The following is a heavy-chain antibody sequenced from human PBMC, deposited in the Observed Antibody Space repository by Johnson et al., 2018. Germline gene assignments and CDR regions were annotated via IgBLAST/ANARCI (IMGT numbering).Heavy chain of an antibody. CDR2: IYASVAT. D-gene: IGHD4-17*01. CDR1: GGSISSNY. V-gene: IGHV4-59*01. Sequence: QVQLQESGPGLVKPSETLSLTCIVSGGSISSNYWSWIRQPPGEGTERIGYIYASVATNYHPTLQSPVTISGDTSKHQFPLKLSPVTAADTAEYYCARGGAVTSPDYYYMDVWGKGTTVTVSS. CDR3: ARGGAVTSPDYYYMDV. J-gene: IGHJ6*03.